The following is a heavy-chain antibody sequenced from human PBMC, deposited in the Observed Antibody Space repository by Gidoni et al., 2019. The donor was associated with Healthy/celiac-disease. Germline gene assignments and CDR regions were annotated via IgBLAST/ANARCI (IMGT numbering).Heavy chain of an antibody. CDR1: GFTFDDYA. CDR2: ISWNSGSI. J-gene: IGHJ4*02. V-gene: IGHV3-9*01. D-gene: IGHD5-18*01. CDR3: AKVQYSYGTAAFDY. Sequence: EVQLVESGGGLVQPGRSLRLSCAASGFTFDDYAMHWVRQAPGKGLEWVSGISWNSGSIGYADSVKGRFTISRDNAKNSLYLQMNSLRAEDTALYYCAKVQYSYGTAAFDYWGQGTLVTVSS.